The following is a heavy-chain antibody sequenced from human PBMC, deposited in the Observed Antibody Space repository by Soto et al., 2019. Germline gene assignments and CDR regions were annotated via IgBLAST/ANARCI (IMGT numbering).Heavy chain of an antibody. CDR2: IYYSGST. Sequence: SETLSLTCTVSGGSISNYYWGWSRQPPGKGLEWIGYIYYSGSTRYNPSLKSRVTISVDTSKNQFSLKLSSVTAADTAVYYCARHGPIAAAGTVFDYWGQGTLVT. D-gene: IGHD6-13*01. V-gene: IGHV4-59*08. J-gene: IGHJ4*02. CDR1: GGSISNYY. CDR3: ARHGPIAAAGTVFDY.